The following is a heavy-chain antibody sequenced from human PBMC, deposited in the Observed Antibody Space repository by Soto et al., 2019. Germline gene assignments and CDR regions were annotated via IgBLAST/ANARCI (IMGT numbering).Heavy chain of an antibody. V-gene: IGHV2-5*01. CDR1: GFSLSTTGVR. D-gene: IGHD6-19*01. CDR2: ISWNDEE. CDR3: AHRRVWSRDWYDWFDP. Sequence: QITLKESGPTLVKPTQTLTLTCTFSGFSLSTTGVRVGWIRQPPGMALEWLAIISWNDEEHYSPSLQDRLTITKDTSKNQVVLTMTNMDPVDTATYYCAHRRVWSRDWYDWFDPWGQGMLVTVSS. J-gene: IGHJ5*02.